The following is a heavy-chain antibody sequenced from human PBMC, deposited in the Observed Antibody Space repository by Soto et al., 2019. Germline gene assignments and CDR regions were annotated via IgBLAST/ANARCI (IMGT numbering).Heavy chain of an antibody. J-gene: IGHJ5*02. V-gene: IGHV1-18*04. CDR3: ARDSRLVHNWFDP. CDR2: ISAYNGNT. Sequence: ASVKVSCKASGYTFTSYGISWVRQAPGQGLEWMGWISAYNGNTNYAQKLRGRVTMTTGTSTSTAYMELRSLRSDDTAVYYCARDSRLVHNWFDPWGQGTLVTVSS. D-gene: IGHD6-19*01. CDR1: GYTFTSYG.